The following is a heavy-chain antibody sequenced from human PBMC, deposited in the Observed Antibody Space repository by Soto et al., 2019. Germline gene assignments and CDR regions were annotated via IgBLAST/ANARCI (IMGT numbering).Heavy chain of an antibody. D-gene: IGHD3-3*01. CDR2: ISSSGSTI. J-gene: IGHJ6*02. CDR3: ARGDFWSGYYTYYYYGMDV. V-gene: IGHV3-11*01. Sequence: PGGSLRLSCAASGFTFSDYYMSWIRQAPGKGLEWVSYISSSGSTIYYADSVKGRFTISRDNAKNSLYLQMNSLRAEDTAVYYCARGDFWSGYYTYYYYGMDVWGQGTKVTAP. CDR1: GFTFSDYY.